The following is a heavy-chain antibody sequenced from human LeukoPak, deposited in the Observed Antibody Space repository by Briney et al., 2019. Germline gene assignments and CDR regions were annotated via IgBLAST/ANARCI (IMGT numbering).Heavy chain of an antibody. CDR2: ISSSSSYI. D-gene: IGHD3-16*01. CDR3: ARDRGGAGFDY. V-gene: IGHV3-21*01. CDR1: GFTFSSYS. Sequence: GGSLRLSCAASGFTFSSYSMNWVRQAPGKGLEWVSSISSSSSYIYYADSVKGRFTISRDNAKNTLYLQMNSLRGEDSAVYYCARDRGGAGFDYWGQGTLVTVSS. J-gene: IGHJ4*02.